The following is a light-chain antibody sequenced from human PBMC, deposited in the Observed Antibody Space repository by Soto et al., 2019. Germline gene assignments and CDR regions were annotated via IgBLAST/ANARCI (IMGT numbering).Light chain of an antibody. CDR1: QGIASS. CDR2: GAS. CDR3: QQFNSYPLT. J-gene: IGKJ4*01. Sequence: DIHLTQSPSFLSASVGDRVTITCRASQGIASSLAWYQQKAGKAPKLLIYGASTLETGVPSRFSGNGPGTEFTLTISSLQPEDFGIYYCQQFNSYPLTFGGGTKVEIK. V-gene: IGKV1-9*01.